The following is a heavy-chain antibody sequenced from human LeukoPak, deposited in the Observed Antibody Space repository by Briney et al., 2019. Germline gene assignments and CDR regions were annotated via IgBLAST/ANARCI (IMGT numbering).Heavy chain of an antibody. Sequence: PSETLSLTCTVSGGSISSYYWSWIRQPPGKGLEGIGYIYYSGSTNYNPSLKSRVTISVDTSKNQFSLKLSSVTAADTAVYYCARGRYDSSGRQYFDYWGQGTLVTVSS. J-gene: IGHJ4*02. V-gene: IGHV4-59*08. D-gene: IGHD3-22*01. CDR2: IYYSGST. CDR3: ARGRYDSSGRQYFDY. CDR1: GGSISSYY.